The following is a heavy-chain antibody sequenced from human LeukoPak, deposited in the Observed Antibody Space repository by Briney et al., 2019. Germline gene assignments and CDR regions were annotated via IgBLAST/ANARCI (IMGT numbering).Heavy chain of an antibody. D-gene: IGHD6-19*01. CDR1: GGSISSSSYY. Sequence: SETLSLTCTVSGGSISSSSYYWGWIRQPPGKGLEWIGSIYYSGSTYYNPSLKSRVTISVDTSKNQFSLKLSSVTAADTAVYYCARVGDSRDSTFDYWGQGTLVTVSS. V-gene: IGHV4-39*01. CDR2: IYYSGST. CDR3: ARVGDSRDSTFDY. J-gene: IGHJ4*02.